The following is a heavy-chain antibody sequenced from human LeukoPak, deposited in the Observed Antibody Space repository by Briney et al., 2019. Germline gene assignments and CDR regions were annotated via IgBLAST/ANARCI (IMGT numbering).Heavy chain of an antibody. D-gene: IGHD1-26*01. CDR3: ASGSYSFAF. Sequence: GGSLRLSCAASEFTFSRYGMNWVRQPPGKGLQWVSSIIWNSSYIYYAESVKGRFPISRDNDKNSLFLQMNTLRAEHTDVYYCASGSYSFAFWGQGALVTVSS. V-gene: IGHV3-21*06. CDR2: IIWNSSYI. CDR1: EFTFSRYG. J-gene: IGHJ4*02.